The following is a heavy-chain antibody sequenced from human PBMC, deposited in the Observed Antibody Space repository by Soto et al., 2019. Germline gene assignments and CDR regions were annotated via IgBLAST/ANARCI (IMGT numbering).Heavy chain of an antibody. CDR1: AYSISSGYY. Sequence: SETLSLTCVVSAYSISSGYYWGWIRQPPGTGMEWIGSIYHSGTTYYNPSLKSRVTISLDTSRNQFSLKLTSVTAADTAVYYCARSLLTSSWYAGSWGQGTLVTVSS. D-gene: IGHD6-13*01. CDR2: IYHSGTT. V-gene: IGHV4-38-2*01. CDR3: ARSLLTSSWYAGS. J-gene: IGHJ5*02.